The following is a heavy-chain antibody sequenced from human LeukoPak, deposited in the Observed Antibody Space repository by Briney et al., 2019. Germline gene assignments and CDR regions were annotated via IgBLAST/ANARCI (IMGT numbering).Heavy chain of an antibody. CDR3: ARDLDYGDDSWFDP. V-gene: IGHV4-61*02. CDR1: GGSISSGSYY. CDR2: IYTSGST. D-gene: IGHD4-17*01. Sequence: SETLSLTCTVSGGSISSGSYYWSWIRQPAGKGLEWIGRIYTSGSTNYNPSLKSRVTISVDTSKNQFSLKLSSVTAADTAVYYCARDLDYGDDSWFDPWGQGTLVTVSS. J-gene: IGHJ5*02.